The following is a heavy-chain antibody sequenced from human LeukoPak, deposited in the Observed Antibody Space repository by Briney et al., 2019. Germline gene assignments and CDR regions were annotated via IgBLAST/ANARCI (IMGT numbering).Heavy chain of an antibody. CDR1: GYTFTGYY. Sequence: ASVKVSCKASGYTFTGYYMHWVRQAPGQGLEWVGWINPNSGGTNYAQKFQGRVTMTRDTSISTAYMELSRLRSDDTAVYYCARSGGSGSLYFDYWGQGTLVTVSS. CDR3: ARSGGSGSLYFDY. V-gene: IGHV1-2*02. J-gene: IGHJ4*02. D-gene: IGHD3-10*01. CDR2: INPNSGGT.